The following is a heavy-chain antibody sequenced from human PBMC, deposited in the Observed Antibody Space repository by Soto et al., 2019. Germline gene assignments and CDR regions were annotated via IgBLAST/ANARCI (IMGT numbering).Heavy chain of an antibody. J-gene: IGHJ5*01. CDR1: GDSISNLYYF. CDR3: ARGRYCLTGRCFPNWFDS. CDR2: IYKSATT. Sequence: SDTLSLTCSVSGDSISNLYYFWAWIRQPPGQALEYIGYIYKSATTYYNPSFESRVAISVDTSKSQFSLNVTSVTAADTAVYFCARGRYCLTGRCFPNWFDSWGQGALVTVS. D-gene: IGHD7-27*01. V-gene: IGHV4-30-4*02.